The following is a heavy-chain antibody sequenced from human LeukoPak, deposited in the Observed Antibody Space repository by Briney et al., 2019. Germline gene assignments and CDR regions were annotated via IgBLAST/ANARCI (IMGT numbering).Heavy chain of an antibody. V-gene: IGHV3-74*01. CDR1: GFTFSSYW. J-gene: IGHJ4*01. CDR3: ARAVYYSNYLGY. Sequence: GGSLRLSCAASGFTFSSYWMHWVRQAPGKGLVWVSRINSDGSSTNYADSVKGRLTISRDNAKNTLYLQMNSLRAEDTAMYYCARAVYYSNYLGYWGQGTLVTVSS. CDR2: INSDGSST. D-gene: IGHD3-10*01.